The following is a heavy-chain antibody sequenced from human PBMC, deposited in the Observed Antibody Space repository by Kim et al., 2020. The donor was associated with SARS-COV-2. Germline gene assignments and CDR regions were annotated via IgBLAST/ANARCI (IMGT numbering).Heavy chain of an antibody. D-gene: IGHD1-1*01. CDR2: ISSSSSYT. CDR3: ARASRNLDY. V-gene: IGHV3-11*06. Sequence: GGSLRLSCAASGFTFSDYYMSWIRQAPGKGLEWVSFISSSSSYTVYTDSVKGRFSISRDNAKNSLYLQMNSLRAEDTAVYYCARASRNLDYWGQGTLVTVSS. CDR1: GFTFSDYY. J-gene: IGHJ4*02.